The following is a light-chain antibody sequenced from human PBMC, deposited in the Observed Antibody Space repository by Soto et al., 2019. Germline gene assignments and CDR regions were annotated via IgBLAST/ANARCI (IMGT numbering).Light chain of an antibody. CDR2: GAS. J-gene: IGKJ1*01. Sequence: IVLTQSPGTLSMAPGRRATLWCRSSQSLSSSSLAGHQQTPGQSPRLLISGASSRAAAIPDRLSGSGSGTAFTLTINRLEPEDFAVYYCQQYDSSPRPFGQGTKADIK. V-gene: IGKV3-20*01. CDR3: QQYDSSPRP. CDR1: QSLSSSS.